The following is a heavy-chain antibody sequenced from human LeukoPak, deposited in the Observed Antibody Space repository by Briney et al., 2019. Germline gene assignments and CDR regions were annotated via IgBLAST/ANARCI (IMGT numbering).Heavy chain of an antibody. CDR1: GFTFSNYW. Sequence: GGSLRLSCAASGFTFSNYWMSWLRQAPGKGLEWVANIKEDGSAKYYVDSMKGRFTISRDNAKNSLYLQINSLRAEDTAVYYCARDSPGYGGYSYWGQGTLVTVSS. D-gene: IGHD5-12*01. CDR3: ARDSPGYGGYSY. V-gene: IGHV3-7*04. CDR2: IKEDGSAK. J-gene: IGHJ4*02.